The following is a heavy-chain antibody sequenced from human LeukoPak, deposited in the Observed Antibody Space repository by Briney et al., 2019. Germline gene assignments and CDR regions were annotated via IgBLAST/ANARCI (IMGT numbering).Heavy chain of an antibody. Sequence: ASVKVSCKASGGTFSSYAISWVRQAPGQGLEWMGGIIPIFSTANYAQKFQGRVTITADESTSTAYMELSSLRSEDTAVYCCARGYNPYYYYGMDVWGQGTTVTVSS. V-gene: IGHV1-69*13. CDR2: IIPIFSTA. CDR1: GGTFSSYA. J-gene: IGHJ6*02. D-gene: IGHD5-24*01. CDR3: ARGYNPYYYYGMDV.